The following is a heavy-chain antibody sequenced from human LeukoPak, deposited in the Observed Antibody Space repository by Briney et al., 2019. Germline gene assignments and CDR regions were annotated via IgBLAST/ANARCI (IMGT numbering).Heavy chain of an antibody. Sequence: ASVKVSCKACGYIFTASYIHWVRQAPGQGLECMGWINPHSGGTNYAQKFQGRVTMTRDTSISTAYMELSRLRSDDTAVYYCARFCSSSSCPFDYWGQGTLVTVSS. J-gene: IGHJ4*02. CDR2: INPHSGGT. CDR3: ARFCSSSSCPFDY. CDR1: GYIFTASY. V-gene: IGHV1-2*02. D-gene: IGHD2-2*01.